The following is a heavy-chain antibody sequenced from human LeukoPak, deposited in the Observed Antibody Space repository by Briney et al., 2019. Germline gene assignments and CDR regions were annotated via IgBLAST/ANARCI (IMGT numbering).Heavy chain of an antibody. CDR3: ARSHLYSSSSAVDY. J-gene: IGHJ4*02. CDR1: GYTFTSYD. V-gene: IGHV1-8*01. D-gene: IGHD6-6*01. Sequence: ASVEVSCKASGYTFTSYDINWVRQATGQGLEWMGWMNPNSGNTGYAQKFQGRVTMTRNTSISTAYMELSSLRSEDTAVYYCARSHLYSSSSAVDYWGQGTLVTVSS. CDR2: MNPNSGNT.